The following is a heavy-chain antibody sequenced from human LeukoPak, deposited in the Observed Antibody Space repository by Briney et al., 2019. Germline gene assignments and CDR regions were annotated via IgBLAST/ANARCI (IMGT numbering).Heavy chain of an antibody. Sequence: ASVKVSCKASGYTFTGYYMHWVRQAPGQGLEWMGWINPNSGDTNYAQKFQGRVTMTRDTSISTAYMELSRLRSDDTAVYYCAREVDTAMVSFDYWGQGTLVTVSS. CDR1: GYTFTGYY. J-gene: IGHJ4*02. V-gene: IGHV1-2*02. CDR2: INPNSGDT. CDR3: AREVDTAMVSFDY. D-gene: IGHD5-18*01.